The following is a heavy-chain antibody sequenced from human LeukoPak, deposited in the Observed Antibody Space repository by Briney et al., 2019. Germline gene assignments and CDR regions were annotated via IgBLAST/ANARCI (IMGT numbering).Heavy chain of an antibody. CDR2: INHSGST. CDR3: AIGRGSGSNFAWFDP. CDR1: GGSLSNYY. V-gene: IGHV4-34*01. Sequence: SETMSLTYAVYGGSLSNYYWSWIRQPPGKGLGGNGEINHSGSTKCNPSLKSRITISVDMSKNQFSLELSFVTAAGTAIYYSAIGRGSGSNFAWFDPWPEDTLVTVSS. J-gene: IGHJ5*02. D-gene: IGHD3-10*01.